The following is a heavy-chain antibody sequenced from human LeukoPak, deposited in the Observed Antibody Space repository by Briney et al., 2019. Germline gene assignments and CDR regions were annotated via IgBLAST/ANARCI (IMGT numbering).Heavy chain of an antibody. CDR1: GYTFSSYG. V-gene: IGHV1-18*01. J-gene: IGHJ3*02. Sequence: ASVKVSCKASGYTFSSYGISWVRQAPGQGIEWMGWISAYNGNANYAQKLQGRVTMTTDTSTSTAYMELRSPRSDDTAVYYCARDVMSDRAFDIWGQGTMVTVSS. CDR2: ISAYNGNA. CDR3: ARDVMSDRAFDI.